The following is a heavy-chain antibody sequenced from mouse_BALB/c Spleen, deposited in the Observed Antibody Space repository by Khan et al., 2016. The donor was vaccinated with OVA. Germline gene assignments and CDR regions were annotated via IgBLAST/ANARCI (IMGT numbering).Heavy chain of an antibody. CDR3: ANDPSGFWFAY. CDR1: GFSLTTYG. D-gene: IGHD3-1*01. CDR2: IWGDGST. J-gene: IGHJ3*01. Sequence: QVQLKESGPGLVAPSQSLSITCTVSGFSLTTYGISWVRQPPGKGLEWLGVIWGDGSTNYHSALRSRLSTSKDNSKSQAILKTNSLHTDDTATYYCANDPSGFWFAYWGQGTLVTVSA. V-gene: IGHV2-3*01.